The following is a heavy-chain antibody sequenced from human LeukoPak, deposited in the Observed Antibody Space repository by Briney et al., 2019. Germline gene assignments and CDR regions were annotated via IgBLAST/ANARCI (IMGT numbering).Heavy chain of an antibody. V-gene: IGHV4-4*02. CDR2: IYHSGST. CDR1: GGSISSSNW. D-gene: IGHD3-9*01. Sequence: SETLSLTCAVSGGSISSSNWWSWVRQPPGKGLEWIGEIYHSGSTNYNPSLKSRVTISVDKSKNQFSLKLSSVTAADTAVYYCARESPDIVTGYYALDIWGQGTMVTVSS. CDR3: ARESPDIVTGYYALDI. J-gene: IGHJ3*02.